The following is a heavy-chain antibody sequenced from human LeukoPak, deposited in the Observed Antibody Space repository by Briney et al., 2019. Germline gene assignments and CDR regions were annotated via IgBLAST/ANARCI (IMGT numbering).Heavy chain of an antibody. D-gene: IGHD3-10*01. CDR1: GASISSSTDF. CDR3: ARVGRSGSGTYYHDAFDI. CDR2: IYSSGTT. Sequence: PSETLSLTCSFSGASISSSTDFWGWIRQPPGKGPEWIGSIYSSGTTYYNPSLKSRVTISVDTSKKQFSLKLSSVTAADTAVYYCARVGRSGSGTYYHDAFDIWGQGTMVTVSS. V-gene: IGHV4-39*07. J-gene: IGHJ3*02.